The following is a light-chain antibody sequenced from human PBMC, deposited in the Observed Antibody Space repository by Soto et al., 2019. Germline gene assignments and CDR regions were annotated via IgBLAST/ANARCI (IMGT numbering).Light chain of an antibody. Sequence: QSVLTQPPSVSGAPGQRVTISCTGSSSNIGAGYDVHWYQQLPGTAPKLLIYGNSNRPSGVPDRFSGSKSGTSASLAITGLQAEDEADYYCQYYDSSLNNYVFGTGTKVTVL. CDR1: SSNIGAGYD. CDR3: QYYDSSLNNYV. J-gene: IGLJ1*01. V-gene: IGLV1-40*01. CDR2: GNS.